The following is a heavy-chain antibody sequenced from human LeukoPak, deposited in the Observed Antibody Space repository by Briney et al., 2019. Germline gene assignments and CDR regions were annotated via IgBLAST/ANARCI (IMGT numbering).Heavy chain of an antibody. J-gene: IGHJ2*01. D-gene: IGHD3-22*01. V-gene: IGHV4-34*01. CDR3: ARDLRDDSSGYYWAPSYWYFDL. Sequence: SETLSLTCAVYGGSFSGYYWSWIRQPPGKGLEWIGEINHSGSTNYNPSLKSRVTISVDTSKNQFSLKLSSVTAADTAVYYCARDLRDDSSGYYWAPSYWYFDLWGRGTLVTVSS. CDR2: INHSGST. CDR1: GGSFSGYY.